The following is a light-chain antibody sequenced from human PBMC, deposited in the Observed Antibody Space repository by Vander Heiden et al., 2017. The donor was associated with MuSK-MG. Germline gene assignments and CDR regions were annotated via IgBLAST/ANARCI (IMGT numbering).Light chain of an antibody. CDR3: AVWDDSLSGWV. CDR1: SSNIGSHY. J-gene: IGLJ3*02. Sequence: QSVLTQPPSASGTPGQRVTISCSGSSSNIGSHYVYWYQHLPGTAPKPLIYNDNHRPSGVPDRFSGSKSGTSASLAISGLRSEDEADYYCAVWDDSLSGWVFGGGTKLTVL. V-gene: IGLV1-47*02. CDR2: NDN.